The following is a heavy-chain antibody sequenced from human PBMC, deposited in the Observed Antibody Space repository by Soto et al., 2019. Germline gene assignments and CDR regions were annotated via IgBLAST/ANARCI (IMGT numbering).Heavy chain of an antibody. J-gene: IGHJ4*02. CDR2: IYYSGST. V-gene: IGHV4-39*01. Sequence: TSETLSLTCTVSGGSISSSSYYWGWIRQPPGKGLEWIGSIYYSGSTYYNPSLKSRVTISVDTSKNQFSLKLSSVTAADTAVYYCSSQLMTIDYWGQGTLVTVSS. CDR1: GGSISSSSYY. D-gene: IGHD2-2*01. CDR3: SSQLMTIDY.